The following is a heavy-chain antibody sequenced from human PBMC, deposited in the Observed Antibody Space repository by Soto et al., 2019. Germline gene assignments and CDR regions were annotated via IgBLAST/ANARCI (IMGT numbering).Heavy chain of an antibody. CDR3: ARGRYGSGTYKNSYNWFDP. CDR2: ISAYNGNT. D-gene: IGHD3-10*01. J-gene: IGHJ5*02. CDR1: GYTFTSYG. V-gene: IGHV1-18*01. Sequence: ASVKVSCKASGYTFTSYGISWVRQAPGQGLEWMGWISAYNGNTNYAQKLQGRVTMTTDTSTSTAYMELRSLRSDDTAVYYCARGRYGSGTYKNSYNWFDPWGQGTLVTVSS.